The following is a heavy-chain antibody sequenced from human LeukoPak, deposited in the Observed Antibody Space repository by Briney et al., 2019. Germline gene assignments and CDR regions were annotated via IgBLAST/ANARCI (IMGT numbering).Heavy chain of an antibody. CDR1: GFTFSSYS. CDR3: ARVREDDSSGYFDY. J-gene: IGHJ4*02. D-gene: IGHD3-22*01. CDR2: ISSSSSYI. Sequence: GGSLRLSCAASGFTFSSYSMNWVRQAPGKGLDWVSSISSSSSYIYYADSVKGRFTISRDNAKNSLYLQMNSLRAEDTAVYYCARVREDDSSGYFDYWGQGTLVTVSS. V-gene: IGHV3-21*01.